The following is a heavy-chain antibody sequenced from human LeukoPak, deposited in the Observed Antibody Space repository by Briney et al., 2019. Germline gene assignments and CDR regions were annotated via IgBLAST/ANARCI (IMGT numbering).Heavy chain of an antibody. J-gene: IGHJ5*02. Sequence: ASVKVSCKASGYTFTSYAMHWVRQAPGQRLEWMGWINAGNGNTKYSQKFQGRVTITRDTSASTAYMELSSLRSEDTAVYYCTRSPGEGWFDPWGQGTLVTVSS. D-gene: IGHD1-14*01. CDR1: GYTFTSYA. V-gene: IGHV1-3*01. CDR2: INAGNGNT. CDR3: TRSPGEGWFDP.